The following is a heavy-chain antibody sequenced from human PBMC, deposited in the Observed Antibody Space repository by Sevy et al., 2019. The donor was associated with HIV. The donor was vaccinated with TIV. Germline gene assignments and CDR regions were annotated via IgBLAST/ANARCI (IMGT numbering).Heavy chain of an antibody. CDR3: AKEGGGYYYDSSGLFDY. D-gene: IGHD3-22*01. CDR1: GFTFSSYA. CDR2: ISGRGYLT. J-gene: IGHJ4*02. Sequence: GGSLRLSCAASGFTFSSYAMSWVRQAPGKGLEWFSPISGRGYLTYYTDSLKGRFTISRDNSKNTLYLQMNSLRAEDTAVYYCAKEGGGYYYDSSGLFDYWGQGTLVTVSS. V-gene: IGHV3-23*01.